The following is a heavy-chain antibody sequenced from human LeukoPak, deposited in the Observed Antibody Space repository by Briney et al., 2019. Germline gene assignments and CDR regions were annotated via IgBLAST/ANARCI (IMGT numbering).Heavy chain of an antibody. CDR1: GGSISSSSYY. D-gene: IGHD5-18*01. Sequence: SETLSLTCTVSGGSISSSSYYWGWIRQPPGKGLEWIGSIYYSGSTYYNPSLKSRVTISVDTSKNQFSLKLSSVTAADTAVYYCARGMDTFYFDYWGQGTLVTVSS. CDR2: IYYSGST. V-gene: IGHV4-39*07. CDR3: ARGMDTFYFDY. J-gene: IGHJ4*02.